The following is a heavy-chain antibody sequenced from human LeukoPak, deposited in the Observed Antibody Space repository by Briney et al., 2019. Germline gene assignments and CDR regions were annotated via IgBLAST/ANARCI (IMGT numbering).Heavy chain of an antibody. CDR1: GYTFTSYY. D-gene: IGHD6-19*01. V-gene: IGHV1-46*01. CDR3: ARDPVPADSGWYLHFDY. Sequence: ASVKVSCKASGYTFTSYYMHWVRQAPGQGLEWMGIINPSGGSTSYAQKFQGRVTMTRDTSTSTVYMELSSLRSEDTAVYYCARDPVPADSGWYLHFDYWSQGTLVTVSS. J-gene: IGHJ4*02. CDR2: INPSGGST.